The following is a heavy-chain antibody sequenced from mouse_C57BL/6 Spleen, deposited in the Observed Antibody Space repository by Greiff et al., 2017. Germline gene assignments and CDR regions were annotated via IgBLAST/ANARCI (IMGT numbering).Heavy chain of an antibody. D-gene: IGHD3-1*01. V-gene: IGHV1-19*01. Sequence: VQLQQSGPVLVKPGASVKMSCKASGYTFTDYYMNWVKQSHGKSLEWIGVINPYNGGTSYNQKFKGKATLTVDKSSSTAYMELNSLTSEGSAVYYCARRGSRRDYYAMDYWGQGTSVTISS. CDR2: INPYNGGT. J-gene: IGHJ4*01. CDR1: GYTFTDYY. CDR3: ARRGSRRDYYAMDY.